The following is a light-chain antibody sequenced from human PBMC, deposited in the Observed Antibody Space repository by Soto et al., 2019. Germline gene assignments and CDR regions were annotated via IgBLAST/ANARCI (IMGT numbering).Light chain of an antibody. V-gene: IGKV3-20*01. CDR3: HQYDSSPT. Sequence: EIVLTQSPATLSLSPGERVTLSCRASQSISGTLAWYQQKPGKAPRLLIHGASTRAPGFPARLSGSGSGTDFTLTIRRLEPGDFAVYYCHQYDSSPTFGQGTRLEIK. CDR2: GAS. J-gene: IGKJ5*01. CDR1: QSISGT.